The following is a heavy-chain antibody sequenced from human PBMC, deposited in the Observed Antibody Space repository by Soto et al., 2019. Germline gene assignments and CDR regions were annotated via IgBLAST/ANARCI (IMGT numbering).Heavy chain of an antibody. D-gene: IGHD5-12*01. CDR1: GYTFTGYY. V-gene: IGHV1-2*04. CDR3: ARAVPYSGYDFNWFDP. CDR2: INPNSGGT. Sequence: QVQLVQSGAEVKKPGASVKVSCKASGYTFTGYYMHWVRQAPGQGLEWMGWINPNSGGTNYAQKFQGWVTMTRDTAIRTAYMELRRLRSDDTAVYYCARAVPYSGYDFNWFDPWGQGTLVTVSS. J-gene: IGHJ5*02.